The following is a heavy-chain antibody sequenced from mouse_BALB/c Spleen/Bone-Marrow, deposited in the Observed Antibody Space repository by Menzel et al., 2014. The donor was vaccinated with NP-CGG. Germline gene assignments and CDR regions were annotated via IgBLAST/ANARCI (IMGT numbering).Heavy chain of an antibody. CDR2: INPSTGYT. CDR1: GYTFTSYW. J-gene: IGHJ2*01. Sequence: QVQLQQSGAELAKPGASVKMSCKASGYTFTSYWMHWVKQRPGQGLEWIGYINPSTGYTEYNQKFKDKATLTADKSSSTAYMQLSSLTSEDSAVYYCAREGYAGYYFDYWGQGTTLTVSS. CDR3: AREGYAGYYFDY. D-gene: IGHD2-3*01. V-gene: IGHV1-7*01.